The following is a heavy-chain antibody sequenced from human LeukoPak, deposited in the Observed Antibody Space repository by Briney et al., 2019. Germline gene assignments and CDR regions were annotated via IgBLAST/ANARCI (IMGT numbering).Heavy chain of an antibody. J-gene: IGHJ5*02. CDR2: FDPEDGET. CDR1: GYTLTELS. V-gene: IGHV1-24*01. D-gene: IGHD3-10*01. Sequence: GASVKVSCKVSGYTLTELSMHWVRQAPGKGLEWMGGFDPEDGETIYAQKFQGRVTMTEDTSTDTAYMELSSLRSEDTAVYYCARDGITMVRGAHWGWFDPWGQGTLVTVSS. CDR3: ARDGITMVRGAHWGWFDP.